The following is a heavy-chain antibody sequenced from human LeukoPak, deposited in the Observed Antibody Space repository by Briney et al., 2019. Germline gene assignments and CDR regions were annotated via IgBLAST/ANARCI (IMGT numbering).Heavy chain of an antibody. CDR1: GFIFSNYA. J-gene: IGHJ4*02. CDR3: ARLRRNSDSSGYYYYYDY. Sequence: GGSLRLSCAASGFIFSNYALSWVRQAPGKGLEGVSSISVRSNYIYYADSVRGRFSISRDDARNSLYLQMDSLRGDDTAVYYCARLRRNSDSSGYYYYYDYWGQGTLVTVSS. CDR2: ISVRSNYI. D-gene: IGHD3-22*01. V-gene: IGHV3-21*01.